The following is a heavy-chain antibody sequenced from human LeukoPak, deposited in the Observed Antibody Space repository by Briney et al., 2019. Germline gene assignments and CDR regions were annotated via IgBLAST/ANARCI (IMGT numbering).Heavy chain of an antibody. J-gene: IGHJ5*02. CDR2: INSDGINT. CDR3: AKVYDNQLLFNWFDP. CDR1: GFTFSNYW. D-gene: IGHD2-2*01. Sequence: GGSLRLSCAASGFTFSNYWMHWVRQAPGKGLVWVSRINSDGINTSYADSVKGRFTISRDNSKNTLYLQMNSLRAEDTAVYYCAKVYDNQLLFNWFDPWGQGTLVTVSS. V-gene: IGHV3-74*01.